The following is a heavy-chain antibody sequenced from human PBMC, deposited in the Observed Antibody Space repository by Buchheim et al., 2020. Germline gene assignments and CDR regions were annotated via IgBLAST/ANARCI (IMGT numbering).Heavy chain of an antibody. D-gene: IGHD6-13*01. V-gene: IGHV4-34*01. Sequence: QVQLQQWGAGLLKPSETLSLTCAVYGGSFSGYYWSWIRQPPGKGLEWIGEINHSGSTNYNPSLKSRVTISVDTSKNQFSLKLSSVTAADTAVYYCARVSSSWYGEIDYWGQGTL. CDR3: ARVSSSWYGEIDY. CDR1: GGSFSGYY. J-gene: IGHJ4*02. CDR2: INHSGST.